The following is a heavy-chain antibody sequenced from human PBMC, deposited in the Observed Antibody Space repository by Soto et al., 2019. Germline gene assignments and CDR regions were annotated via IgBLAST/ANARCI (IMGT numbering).Heavy chain of an antibody. Sequence: GGSLRLSCAASGFTFSSYAMSWVRQAPGKGLEWVSAISGSGGSTYYADSVKGRFTISRDNSKNTLDLQMNSLRAEDTAVYYCAKSEWLLRTPKSLDYWGQGTLVTVSS. D-gene: IGHD3-3*01. CDR3: AKSEWLLRTPKSLDY. J-gene: IGHJ4*02. CDR2: ISGSGGST. CDR1: GFTFSSYA. V-gene: IGHV3-23*01.